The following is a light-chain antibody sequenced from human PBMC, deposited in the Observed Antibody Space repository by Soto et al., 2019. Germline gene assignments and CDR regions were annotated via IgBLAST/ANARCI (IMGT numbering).Light chain of an antibody. Sequence: QAVLTQPPSVSGAPGQRVTISCTGSSSNLGAGYDVHWYQHLPGTAPKLLIYPNTNRPSGVPDRFSASKSGTSASLAISGLQVEDEADYYCQSYDSSLTAWVFGGGTQLTVL. CDR2: PNT. CDR1: SSNLGAGYD. V-gene: IGLV1-40*01. J-gene: IGLJ3*02. CDR3: QSYDSSLTAWV.